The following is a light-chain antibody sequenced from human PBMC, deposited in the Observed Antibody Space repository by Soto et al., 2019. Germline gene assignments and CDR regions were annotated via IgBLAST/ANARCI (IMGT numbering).Light chain of an antibody. V-gene: IGKV3-20*01. Sequence: EGVLTQSPGTLSLSPGERATLSCRASQSVSSRYLAWYQQKPGQAPRLLIYGASSRAAGIPDRFSGSGSGTDFTLTISRLEPEDFAVYYCQQYGRAFGQGTKVDIK. J-gene: IGKJ1*01. CDR3: QQYGRA. CDR1: QSVSSRY. CDR2: GAS.